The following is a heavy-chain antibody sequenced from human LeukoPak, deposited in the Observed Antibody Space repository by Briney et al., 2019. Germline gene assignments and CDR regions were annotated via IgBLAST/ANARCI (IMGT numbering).Heavy chain of an antibody. Sequence: GASVKVSCKASGYTFTGPYIHWIRQAPGQGLEWMGWINPNSGGTKYAQKFQGRVTMTRDTSINTAYMELSRLRSDDTAVYYCARGLRAYCGGDCYSIDYWGQGTLVTVSS. CDR2: INPNSGGT. J-gene: IGHJ4*02. D-gene: IGHD2-21*02. CDR1: GYTFTGPY. CDR3: ARGLRAYCGGDCYSIDY. V-gene: IGHV1-2*02.